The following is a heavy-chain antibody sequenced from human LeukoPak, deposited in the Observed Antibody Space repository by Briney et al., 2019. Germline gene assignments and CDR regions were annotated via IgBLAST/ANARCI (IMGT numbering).Heavy chain of an antibody. D-gene: IGHD3-16*01. V-gene: IGHV4-59*01. Sequence: SETLSLTCAVSGGSISSYYWSWIRQPPGKGLEWIGYIYYSGSTNYNPSLKSRVTISVDTPKNQFSLKLSSVTAADTAVYYCARGRGGSGGFDYWGQGTLVTVSS. CDR2: IYYSGST. CDR1: GGSISSYY. CDR3: ARGRGGSGGFDY. J-gene: IGHJ4*02.